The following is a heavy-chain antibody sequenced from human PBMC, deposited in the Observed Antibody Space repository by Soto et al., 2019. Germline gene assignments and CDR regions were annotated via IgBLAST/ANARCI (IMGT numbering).Heavy chain of an antibody. J-gene: IGHJ4*02. D-gene: IGHD3-16*01. V-gene: IGHV3-30-3*01. Sequence: QVQLVESGGGVVQPGRSLRLSCAASGFTFSRYSMHWVRQAPGKGLEWAAVISFDGSIKYYADSVKGRFTISRDNSKSSLDLQMNSLRAEDTAVYYCAKEYDDKDDEFDYWGQGTLVTVSS. CDR2: ISFDGSIK. CDR1: GFTFSRYS. CDR3: AKEYDDKDDEFDY.